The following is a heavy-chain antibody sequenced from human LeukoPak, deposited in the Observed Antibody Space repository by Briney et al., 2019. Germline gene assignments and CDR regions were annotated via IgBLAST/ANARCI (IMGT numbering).Heavy chain of an antibody. D-gene: IGHD3-22*01. J-gene: IGHJ4*02. CDR3: ARDPAYDSSGATPFDY. CDR2: INPSGGST. V-gene: IGHV1-46*01. CDR1: GYTFTSYY. Sequence: ASVKVSCKASGYTFTSYYMHWVRQAPGQGLEWMGLINPSGGSTSHAQRFQGRVTMTRDMSTSTVYMELSSLRSEDTAVYYCARDPAYDSSGATPFDYWGQGTLVTVSS.